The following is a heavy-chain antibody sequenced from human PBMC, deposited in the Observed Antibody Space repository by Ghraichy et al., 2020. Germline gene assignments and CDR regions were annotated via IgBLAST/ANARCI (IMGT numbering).Heavy chain of an antibody. CDR3: ATFSNIYVNTTMVHDYYYYYGLDV. J-gene: IGHJ6*02. CDR2: ISSSSSTI. V-gene: IGHV3-48*02. D-gene: IGHD5-18*01. Sequence: GGSLRLSCAASGFTFSIYSMNWVRQAPGKGLEWVSYISSSSSTIFYADSVKGRFTISRDNAKNSLFLQMNSLRDEDTAVYYCATFSNIYVNTTMVHDYYYYYGLDVWGQGTTVTVSS. CDR1: GFTFSIYS.